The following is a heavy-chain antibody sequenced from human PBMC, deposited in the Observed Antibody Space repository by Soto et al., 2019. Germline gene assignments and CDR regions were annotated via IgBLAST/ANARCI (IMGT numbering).Heavy chain of an antibody. CDR1: GGSISSGGYY. D-gene: IGHD1-26*01. CDR3: ARDWGGVGATEYWFDP. J-gene: IGHJ5*02. CDR2: IYYSGST. Sequence: QVQLQESGPGLVKPSQTLSLTCTVSGGSISSGGYYWSWIRQHPGKGLEWIGYIYYSGSTYYNPSLKSRVTISVDTSKNQFSLKLSSVTAADTAVYYCARDWGGVGATEYWFDPWGQGTLVTVSS. V-gene: IGHV4-31*03.